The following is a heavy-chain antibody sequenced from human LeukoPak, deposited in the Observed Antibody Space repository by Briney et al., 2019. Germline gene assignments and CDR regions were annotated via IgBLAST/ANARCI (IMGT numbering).Heavy chain of an antibody. J-gene: IGHJ4*02. CDR1: GFTFSIYN. CDR2: ISSGGGYI. D-gene: IGHD3-22*01. Sequence: GGSLRLSCAASGFTFSIYNMNWVRQAPGKGLEWVSSISSGGGYIYNADSVKGRFTISRDNAKNSLYLQMNSLRAEDTALYYCAKVEMYYYDSSPAPYFDYWGQGTLVTVSS. V-gene: IGHV3-21*04. CDR3: AKVEMYYYDSSPAPYFDY.